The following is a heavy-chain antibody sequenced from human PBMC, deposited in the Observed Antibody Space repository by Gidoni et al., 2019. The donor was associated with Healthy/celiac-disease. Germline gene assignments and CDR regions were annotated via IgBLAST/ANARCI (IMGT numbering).Heavy chain of an antibody. D-gene: IGHD5-18*01. CDR1: GFTVSSNY. CDR2: IYSGGST. CDR3: ARGKWEEIQLWLSHSDYYYGMDV. Sequence: EVQLVESGGGLVQPGGSLRLSCAASGFTVSSNYMSWVRQAPGKGLEWVSVIYSGGSTYYADSVKGRFTISRDNSKNTLYLQMNSLRAEDTAVYYCARGKWEEIQLWLSHSDYYYGMDVWGQGTTVTVSS. V-gene: IGHV3-66*01. J-gene: IGHJ6*02.